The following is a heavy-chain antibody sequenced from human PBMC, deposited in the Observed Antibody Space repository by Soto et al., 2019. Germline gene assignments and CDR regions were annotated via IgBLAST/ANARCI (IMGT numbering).Heavy chain of an antibody. D-gene: IGHD3-3*01. Sequence: ASVKVSCKASGYTFTSYGISWVRQAPGQGLEWMGWISAYNGKTNYAQKLQGRVTMTTDTPTSTAYMELRSLRSDDTAVYYCARDGGYDFWSGYYSSAYGMDVWGQGTTVTVSS. V-gene: IGHV1-18*04. CDR1: GYTFTSYG. J-gene: IGHJ6*02. CDR2: ISAYNGKT. CDR3: ARDGGYDFWSGYYSSAYGMDV.